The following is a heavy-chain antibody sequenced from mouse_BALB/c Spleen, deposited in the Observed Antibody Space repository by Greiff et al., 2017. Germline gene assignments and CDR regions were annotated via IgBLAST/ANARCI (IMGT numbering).Heavy chain of an antibody. J-gene: IGHJ1*01. V-gene: IGHV1S130*01. Sequence: QVQLKQSGSVLVRPGASVKLSCKASGYTFTSSWMHWAKQRPGQGLEWIGEIHPNSGNTNYNEKFKGKATLTVDTSSSTAYVDLSSLTSEDAAVYYCARYDGYPHRYFDVWGAGTTVTGSS. CDR1: GYTFTSSW. D-gene: IGHD2-3*01. CDR2: IHPNSGNT. CDR3: ARYDGYPHRYFDV.